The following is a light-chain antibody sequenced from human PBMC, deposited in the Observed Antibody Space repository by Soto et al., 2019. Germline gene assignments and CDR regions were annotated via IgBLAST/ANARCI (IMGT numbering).Light chain of an antibody. CDR3: QQAFSAEWT. V-gene: IGKV1-39*01. CDR1: QSIGTF. J-gene: IGKJ1*01. CDR2: TSF. Sequence: IQMTQSPSSLSASVGDRVSITCRASQSIGTFLNWYQRKPGEAPNLLIHTSFTLYSGVPSRFSGTGSGTDFTLTISSLQPEDFATYFCQQAFSAEWTFGQGTKVDIK.